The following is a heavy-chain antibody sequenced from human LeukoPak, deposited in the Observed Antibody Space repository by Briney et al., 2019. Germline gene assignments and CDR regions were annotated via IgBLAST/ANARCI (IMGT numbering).Heavy chain of an antibody. J-gene: IGHJ5*02. V-gene: IGHV3-30*03. Sequence: GGSLRLSCVASGFIFSRFSMNWVRQAPGRGLEWVAVISYDGSNKYYADSVKGRFTISRDNAENSLYLQMNSLRAEDTAVYYCARGWDSSSLMVRFDPWGQGTLVTVSS. CDR3: ARGWDSSSLMVRFDP. D-gene: IGHD6-13*01. CDR1: GFIFSRFS. CDR2: ISYDGSNK.